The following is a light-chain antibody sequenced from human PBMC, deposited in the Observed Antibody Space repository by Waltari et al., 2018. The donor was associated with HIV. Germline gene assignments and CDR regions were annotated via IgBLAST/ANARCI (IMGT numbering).Light chain of an antibody. J-gene: IGLJ2*01. CDR2: SNI. CDR1: NSNIATNT. Sequence: QSVLTQPPSASGTPGQRVTISCSGSNSNIATNTVNWYQQLPGPAPKPPIYSNIRRPSGVPDRFSGSKSGTSASLAISGLQSEDEADYYCAAWDDSLNAVFGGGTKLTVL. V-gene: IGLV1-44*01. CDR3: AAWDDSLNAV.